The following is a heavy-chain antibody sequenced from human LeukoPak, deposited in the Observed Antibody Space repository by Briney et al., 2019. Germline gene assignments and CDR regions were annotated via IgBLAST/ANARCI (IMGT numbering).Heavy chain of an antibody. D-gene: IGHD3-10*01. CDR3: AKDRYGSGTDYFDY. CDR2: ISAGGSTT. Sequence: PGGSLRLSCAASGFTFSSFAMSWVRQAPGQGLEWVAAISAGGSTTYYADSVKGRFTISRDTSTNTLFLQMNSLRAEDTAVYYCAKDRYGSGTDYFDYWGQGTLVTVSS. J-gene: IGHJ4*02. CDR1: GFTFSSFA. V-gene: IGHV3-23*01.